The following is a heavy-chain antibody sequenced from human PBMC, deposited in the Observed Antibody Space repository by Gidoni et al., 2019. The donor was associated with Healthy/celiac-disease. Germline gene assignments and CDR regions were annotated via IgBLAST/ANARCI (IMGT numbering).Heavy chain of an antibody. CDR1: GFTFSNSA. J-gene: IGHJ4*02. CDR2: IIVGSGNT. V-gene: IGHV1-58*01. CDR3: AADNLAVGH. Sequence: QMQLVQSGPEVRKHGTSVTVSCKASGFTFSNSAVQVVRQARGQRLEWTGWIIVGSGNTNYAPKFQRRVTFTRDMSTGTAYMELSGLRFDDTAMYYCAADNLAVGHWGQGTPVTVSS. D-gene: IGHD1-26*01.